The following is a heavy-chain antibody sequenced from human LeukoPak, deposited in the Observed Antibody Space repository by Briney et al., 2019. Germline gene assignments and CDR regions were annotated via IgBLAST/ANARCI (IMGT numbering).Heavy chain of an antibody. Sequence: SETLSLTCTVSGGSISSYYWSWIRQPPGKGLEWIGYIYHSGSTYYNPSLKSRVTISVDRSKNQFSLKLSSVTAADTAVYYCARAGPETKPLDYWGQGTLVTVSS. CDR3: ARAGPETKPLDY. V-gene: IGHV4-59*12. CDR1: GGSISSYY. CDR2: IYHSGST. J-gene: IGHJ4*02.